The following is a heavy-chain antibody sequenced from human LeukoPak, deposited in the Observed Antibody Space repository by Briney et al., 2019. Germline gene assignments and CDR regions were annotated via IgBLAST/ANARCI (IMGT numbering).Heavy chain of an antibody. Sequence: GGSLRLSCAASGFTVSSNYMSWVRQAPGKGLEWVSVIYSGGSTYYADSVKGGFTISRDNSKNTLYLQMNSLRAEDTAVYYCAKDRVATERYYMDVWGKGTTGTISS. J-gene: IGHJ6*03. CDR3: AKDRVATERYYMDV. D-gene: IGHD6-13*01. V-gene: IGHV3-53*01. CDR1: GFTVSSNY. CDR2: IYSGGST.